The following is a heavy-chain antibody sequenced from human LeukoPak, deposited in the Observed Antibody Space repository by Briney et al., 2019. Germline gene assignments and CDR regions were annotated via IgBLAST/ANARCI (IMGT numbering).Heavy chain of an antibody. CDR1: GFTFSSYS. V-gene: IGHV3-48*04. J-gene: IGHJ4*02. CDR3: ARGSGSYRWDY. Sequence: PGGSLRLSCAASGFTFSSYSMNWVRQAPGKGLEWASYISSSGSTIYYADSVKGRFTISRDNAKNSLYLQMNSLRAEDTAVYYCARGSGSYRWDYWGQGTLVTVSS. D-gene: IGHD1-26*01. CDR2: ISSSGSTI.